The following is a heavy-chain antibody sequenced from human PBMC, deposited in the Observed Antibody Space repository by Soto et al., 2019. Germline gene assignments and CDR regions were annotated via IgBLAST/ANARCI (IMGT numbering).Heavy chain of an antibody. Sequence: GGSLRLSCGASGFTFSSYAMSWVRQAPGKGLEWVSAISGSGGSTYYADSVKGRFTISRDNSKNTLYLQMNSLRAEDTAVYYCATAEGGYPYYFDYWGQGTLVTVSS. CDR1: GFTFSSYA. V-gene: IGHV3-23*01. CDR2: ISGSGGST. J-gene: IGHJ4*02. D-gene: IGHD3-22*01. CDR3: ATAEGGYPYYFDY.